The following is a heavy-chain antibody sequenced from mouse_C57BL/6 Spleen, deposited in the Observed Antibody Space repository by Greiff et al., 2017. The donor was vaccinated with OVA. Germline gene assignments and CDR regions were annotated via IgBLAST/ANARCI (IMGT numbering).Heavy chain of an antibody. D-gene: IGHD1-1*01. V-gene: IGHV5-4*03. CDR1: GFTFSSYA. CDR2: ISDGGSYT. J-gene: IGHJ3*01. CDR3: ARGRGYYGSSYWFAY. Sequence: EVKLMESGGGLVKPGGSLKLSCAASGFTFSSYAMSWVRQTPEKRLEWVATISDGGSYTYYPANVKGRFTISRDKTKNNLYLQKSHLKSEDTAMYYCARGRGYYGSSYWFAYWGQGTLVTVSA.